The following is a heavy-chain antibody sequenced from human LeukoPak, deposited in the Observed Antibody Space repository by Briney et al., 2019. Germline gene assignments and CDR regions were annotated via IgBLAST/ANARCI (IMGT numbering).Heavy chain of an antibody. CDR3: ARGPHMVRGVIISVDY. V-gene: IGHV4-30-2*01. CDR1: GGSISSGGYS. CDR2: IYHSGST. J-gene: IGHJ4*02. Sequence: ASETLSLTCAVSGGSISSGGYSWSWIRQPPGKGLEWIGYIYHSGSTYYNPSLKSRVTISVDRSKNQFSLKLSSVTAADTAVYYCARGPHMVRGVIISVDYWGQGTLVTVSS. D-gene: IGHD3-10*01.